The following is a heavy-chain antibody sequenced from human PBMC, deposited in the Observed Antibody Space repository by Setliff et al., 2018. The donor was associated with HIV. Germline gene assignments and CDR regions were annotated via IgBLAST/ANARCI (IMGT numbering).Heavy chain of an antibody. Sequence: PSETLSLTCTVSGGSISSHYWSWIRQPPGKGLEWIGSIYYSGSTNYNPSLKSRVTISVDTSKNQFSLKLSSVTAADTAVYYCAKTVVGDSYALPNDAFDIWGQGTMVTVSS. J-gene: IGHJ3*02. CDR3: AKTVVGDSYALPNDAFDI. V-gene: IGHV4-59*11. CDR2: IYYSGST. CDR1: GGSISSHY. D-gene: IGHD3-16*01.